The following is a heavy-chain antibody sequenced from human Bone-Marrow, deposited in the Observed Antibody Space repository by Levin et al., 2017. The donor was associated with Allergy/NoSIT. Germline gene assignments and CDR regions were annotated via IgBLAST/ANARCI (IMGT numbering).Heavy chain of an antibody. CDR1: GFTFSTSP. J-gene: IGHJ3*02. CDR3: TQRGPGDSCYSGTCAFDI. Sequence: RSGGSLRLSCAASGFTFSTSPMSWVRQAPGKGPEWVSDLYLSGGDTFYADSVKGRFTISSDISKNTLYLQMNSLRVDDTAVYYCTQRGPGDSCYSGTCAFDIWGQGTMVTVSS. V-gene: IGHV3-23*01. CDR2: LYLSGGDT. D-gene: IGHD2-15*01.